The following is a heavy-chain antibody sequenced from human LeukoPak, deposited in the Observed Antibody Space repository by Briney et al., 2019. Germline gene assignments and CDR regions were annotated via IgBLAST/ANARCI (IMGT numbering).Heavy chain of an antibody. D-gene: IGHD6-19*01. CDR1: GGSISSYY. J-gene: IGHJ4*02. V-gene: IGHV4-59*01. Sequence: SETLSLTCTVSGGSISSYYWSWIRQPPGKGLEWIGYIYYSGSTNYNPSLKSRVTISVDTSKNQFSLKLSSVTAADTAVYYCPRSVGGWIHYFDHWGQGTLVTVSS. CDR2: IYYSGST. CDR3: PRSVGGWIHYFDH.